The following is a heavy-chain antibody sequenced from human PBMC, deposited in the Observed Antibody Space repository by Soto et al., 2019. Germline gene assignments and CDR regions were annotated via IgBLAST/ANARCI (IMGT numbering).Heavy chain of an antibody. CDR2: ISWAGRST. J-gene: IGHJ4*02. D-gene: IGHD4-4*01. CDR3: GKDGAVTDYTNRDY. V-gene: IGHV3-43*01. CDR1: GFTFDDYS. Sequence: EVQLVESGGAVIQPGGSLRLSCAASGFTFDDYSMHWVRQPPGKGLEWVSLISWAGRSTFYADSVRGRFTVSRDNSKSSLYLQMNSLTTEDTAFDYSGKDGAVTDYTNRDYWGEGALVTVSS.